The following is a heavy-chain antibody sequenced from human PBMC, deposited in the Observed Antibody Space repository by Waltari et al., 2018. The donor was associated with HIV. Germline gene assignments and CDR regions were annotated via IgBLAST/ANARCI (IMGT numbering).Heavy chain of an antibody. V-gene: IGHV3-9*01. CDR1: GFTFADYP. Sequence: EVQLVESGGGLVQPGRSLRLSCAASGFTFADYPSHWVRRSPGKGLEWVSGISWNSGITDYGDSVKGRFTISRDNAKNSLYLQMNSLTVEDTAFYYCAKGGSHLTIFEAWFDSWGQGTLVTVSS. CDR2: ISWNSGIT. D-gene: IGHD3-3*01. J-gene: IGHJ5*01. CDR3: AKGGSHLTIFEAWFDS.